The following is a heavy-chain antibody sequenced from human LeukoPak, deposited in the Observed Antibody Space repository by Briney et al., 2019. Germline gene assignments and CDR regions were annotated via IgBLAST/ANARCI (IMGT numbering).Heavy chain of an antibody. CDR3: ARDRTNRWFGPLDY. V-gene: IGHV3-33*01. J-gene: IGHJ4*02. D-gene: IGHD2-15*01. CDR2: VWNDGSDD. Sequence: PGGSLRLSCAASGFSFRNYGMHWVRQAPGKGLEWVAVVWNDGSDDYYRDSVKGRFTISRDNSKNTLYLQMNSLRAEDTAVYYCARDRTNRWFGPLDYWGQGTPVTVYS. CDR1: GFSFRNYG.